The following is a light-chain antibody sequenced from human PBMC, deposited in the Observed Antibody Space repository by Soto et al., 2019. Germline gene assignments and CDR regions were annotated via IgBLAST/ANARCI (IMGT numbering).Light chain of an antibody. V-gene: IGKV1-9*01. Sequence: LPQSPAAGHAAIGDRVPITCRASQGIGSYLAWYQHKPGNAPKPLIYAASTLHRGVPSRFSGSGSGTDCTRTISSLQPEEFATYYCQQLNSYPITFGQGTRLEI. CDR1: QGIGSY. J-gene: IGKJ5*01. CDR2: AAS. CDR3: QQLNSYPIT.